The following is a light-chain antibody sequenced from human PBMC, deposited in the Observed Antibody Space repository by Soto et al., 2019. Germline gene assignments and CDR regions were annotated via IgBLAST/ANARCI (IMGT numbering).Light chain of an antibody. CDR1: SSDVAAYNY. CDR3: SSYTGSNTRYV. Sequence: QSALTQPASVSGSPGQSITISCTGTSSDVAAYNYVSWYQQHPGKTPKLMIYEVSNRPSGVSNRFSGSKSGNTASLTISGLQAEDEADYYCSSYTGSNTRYVFGTGTKVTVL. V-gene: IGLV2-14*01. CDR2: EVS. J-gene: IGLJ1*01.